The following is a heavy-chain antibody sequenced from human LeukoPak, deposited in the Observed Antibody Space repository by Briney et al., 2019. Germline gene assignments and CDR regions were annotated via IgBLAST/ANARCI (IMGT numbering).Heavy chain of an antibody. D-gene: IGHD2-15*01. CDR2: ISSSSSYI. V-gene: IGHV3-21*01. CDR1: GFTFSSYS. Sequence: PGGSLRLSCAASGFTFSSYSMNWVRQAPGKGLEWVSSISSSSSYIYYADSVKGRFTISRDNAKNSLYLQMNSLRAEDTAVYYCARSHLGCCSGGSCYRYYYYYMDVWGKGTTVTVSS. J-gene: IGHJ6*03. CDR3: ARSHLGCCSGGSCYRYYYYYMDV.